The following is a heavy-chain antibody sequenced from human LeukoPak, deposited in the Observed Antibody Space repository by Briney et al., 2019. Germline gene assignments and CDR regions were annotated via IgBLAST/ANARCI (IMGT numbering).Heavy chain of an antibody. CDR2: ISGSGGTT. J-gene: IGHJ4*02. CDR1: GFTFSSYA. D-gene: IGHD2-15*01. Sequence: GGSLRLSCAASGFTFSSYAMGWVRQAPGKGLEWVSIISGSGGTTYYADSVKGRFTISRDNSKNTLFLQINSLRAEDTAVYYCAKEEPIYCSGPSCYSAFWGQGTLVTVSS. CDR3: AKEEPIYCSGPSCYSAF. V-gene: IGHV3-23*01.